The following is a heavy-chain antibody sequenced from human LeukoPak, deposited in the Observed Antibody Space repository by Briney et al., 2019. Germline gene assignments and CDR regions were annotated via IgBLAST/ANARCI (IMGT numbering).Heavy chain of an antibody. Sequence: PGGSLRLSCAASGFTFSSYSMNWVRQAPGKGLEWASSISSSSSYIYYADSVKGRFTISRDNAKNSLYLQMNSLRAEDTAVYYCARDGLVIDDYWGQGTLVTVSS. CDR3: ARDGLVIDDY. CDR1: GFTFSSYS. D-gene: IGHD3/OR15-3a*01. V-gene: IGHV3-21*01. J-gene: IGHJ4*02. CDR2: ISSSSSYI.